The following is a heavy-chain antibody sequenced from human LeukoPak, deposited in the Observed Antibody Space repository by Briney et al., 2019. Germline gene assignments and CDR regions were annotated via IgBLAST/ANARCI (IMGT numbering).Heavy chain of an antibody. D-gene: IGHD3-22*01. CDR2: IYTSGST. CDR1: GGSISSGSYY. CDR3: ARGRAHDSSGIPLDY. V-gene: IGHV4-61*02. Sequence: SETLSLTCTVPGGSISSGSYYWSWIRQPAGKGLEWIGRIYTSGSTNYNPSLKSRVTISVDTSKNQFSLKLSSGTAADTAVYYCARGRAHDSSGIPLDYWGQGTLVTVSS. J-gene: IGHJ4*02.